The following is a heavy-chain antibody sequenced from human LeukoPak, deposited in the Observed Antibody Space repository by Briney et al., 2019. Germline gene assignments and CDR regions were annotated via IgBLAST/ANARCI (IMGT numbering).Heavy chain of an antibody. J-gene: IGHJ6*03. D-gene: IGHD5-24*01. V-gene: IGHV3-48*04. Sequence: HSGGSLRLSCAASGFTVSSNYMSWVRQAPGKGLEWVSYISSSGSTIYYADSVKGRFTISRDNAKNSLYLQMNSLRAEDTAVYYCARVIRWLQLKDYYYYMDVWGKGTTVTVSS. CDR2: ISSSGSTI. CDR3: ARVIRWLQLKDYYYYMDV. CDR1: GFTVSSNY.